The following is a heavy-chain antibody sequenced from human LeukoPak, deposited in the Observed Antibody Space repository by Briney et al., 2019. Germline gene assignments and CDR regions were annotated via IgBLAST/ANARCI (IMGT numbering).Heavy chain of an antibody. Sequence: ASVKVSCKASGYTFTSYDINWVRQATGQGLEWMGWMNPNCGNTGYAQKFQGRVTMTRSTSISTAYMELSSLRSEDTAVYYCARGHSLISSSPNVDWGQGTLVTVSS. D-gene: IGHD6-6*01. CDR2: MNPNCGNT. CDR3: ARGHSLISSSPNVD. V-gene: IGHV1-8*01. J-gene: IGHJ4*02. CDR1: GYTFTSYD.